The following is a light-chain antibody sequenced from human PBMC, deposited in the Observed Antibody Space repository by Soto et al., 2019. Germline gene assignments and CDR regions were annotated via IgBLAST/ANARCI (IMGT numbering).Light chain of an antibody. CDR2: AAS. J-gene: IGKJ4*01. CDR1: QGISSY. V-gene: IGKV1-9*01. Sequence: DIQLTQSPSFLSASVGDRVTITCRASQGISSYLAWYQQKPGKAPKLLIYAASTLQTGIPSRFSGSGSGTEFTPTISSLQPEDFATYYCQQLSFFGGGTKVEIK. CDR3: QQLSF.